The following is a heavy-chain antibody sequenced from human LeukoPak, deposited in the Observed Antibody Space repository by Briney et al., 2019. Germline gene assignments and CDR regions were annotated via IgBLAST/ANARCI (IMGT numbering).Heavy chain of an antibody. J-gene: IGHJ4*02. D-gene: IGHD6-19*01. V-gene: IGHV3-48*03. CDR2: ISRSSGSSI. CDR3: ARDSSGWYYFDY. Sequence: GGSLRLSCAASGFTFSNYEMNWVRQAPGKGLEWVSYISRSSGSSIYYADSVKGRFTISRDNAKDSLYLQMNSLRAEDTAVYYCARDSSGWYYFDYWGQGILVTVSS. CDR1: GFTFSNYE.